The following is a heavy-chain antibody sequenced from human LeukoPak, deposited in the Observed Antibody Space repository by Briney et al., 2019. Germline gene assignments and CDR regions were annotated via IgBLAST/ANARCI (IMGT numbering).Heavy chain of an antibody. V-gene: IGHV3-21*06. CDR1: GFTFSNYN. CDR2: ISSSSRYM. Sequence: GGSLRLSCAASGFTFSNYNMNWVRQAPGKGLEWVSVISSSSRYMYYADSVKGRFTISRDNAKNSLYLQMNSLRAEDTAVYYCARVSTAVSLAIDYWGQGALVTVST. CDR3: ARVSTAVSLAIDY. J-gene: IGHJ4*02. D-gene: IGHD6-13*01.